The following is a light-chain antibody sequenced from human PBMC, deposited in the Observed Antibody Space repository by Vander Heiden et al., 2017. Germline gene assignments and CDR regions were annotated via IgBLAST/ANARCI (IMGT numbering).Light chain of an antibody. J-gene: IGKJ4*01. CDR1: QGNSSA. Sequence: AIQLTQSPSSLSASVGDRVTITCRASQGNSSALAWYQQKPGKAPKLLIYDASSLESGVTSRFSGSGSGTDFTLTISSLQPEDFATEYGQQFKSYPLTFGGGTKVEIK. V-gene: IGKV1-13*02. CDR3: QQFKSYPLT. CDR2: DAS.